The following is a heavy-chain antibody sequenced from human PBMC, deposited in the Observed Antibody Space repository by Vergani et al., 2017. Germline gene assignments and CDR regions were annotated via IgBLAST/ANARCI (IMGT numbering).Heavy chain of an antibody. D-gene: IGHD6-19*01. CDR2: IHYSENT. Sequence: QVQLQESGPGLVKSSETLSLTCSVSFDSIRNLYCNWIRQPPGQGLEWIGSIHYSENTNYNPSLKTRVTISVDTSKNQFSLPLTSVTAAATAVYYCASDTHSGQRADRWGEGILVTVTS. CDR1: FDSIRNLY. CDR3: ASDTHSGQRADR. V-gene: IGHV4-59*11. J-gene: IGHJ5*02.